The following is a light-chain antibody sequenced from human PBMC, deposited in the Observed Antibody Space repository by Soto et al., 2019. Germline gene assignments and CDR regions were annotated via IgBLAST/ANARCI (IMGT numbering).Light chain of an antibody. CDR2: DAS. CDR1: QSVRNY. CDR3: QQRNNWPPGYS. V-gene: IGKV3-11*01. J-gene: IGKJ2*01. Sequence: EIVLTQSPATLSLSPGDRATLSCRASQSVRNYLAWYQQKPGQAPRLLIYDASSRAIGIPARFSGSGSGTDFILTISSLEPEDFAVYYCQQRNNWPPGYSFGQGTKVDIK.